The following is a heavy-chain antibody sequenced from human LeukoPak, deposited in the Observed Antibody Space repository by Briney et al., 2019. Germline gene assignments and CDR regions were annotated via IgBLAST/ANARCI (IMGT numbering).Heavy chain of an antibody. CDR2: VKQDGSGT. Sequence: GGSLRLSCAASGFTFSSYWMSWVRQAPGEGLEWVANVKQDGSGTYYVDSVKGRFTISRDNGKNSVYLQMSSLRAEDPAVYYCAREVHPAAAVDYWGQGTLVTVSS. J-gene: IGHJ4*02. D-gene: IGHD6-13*01. V-gene: IGHV3-7*01. CDR1: GFTFSSYW. CDR3: AREVHPAAAVDY.